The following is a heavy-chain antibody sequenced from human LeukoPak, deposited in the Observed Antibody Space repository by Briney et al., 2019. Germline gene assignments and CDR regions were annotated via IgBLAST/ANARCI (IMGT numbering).Heavy chain of an antibody. J-gene: IGHJ4*02. D-gene: IGHD1-26*01. Sequence: PSETLSLTCTVSGASISPDYWSWIRQPPGKGLEFIGYIYYTGGTNYNPSLKSRVTISVDTSKNQFSLKLISVTAADTAAYRCARLAKVESRSLAHYFDSWGQGALVTVSS. CDR2: IYYTGGT. CDR3: ARLAKVESRSLAHYFDS. V-gene: IGHV4-59*01. CDR1: GASISPDY.